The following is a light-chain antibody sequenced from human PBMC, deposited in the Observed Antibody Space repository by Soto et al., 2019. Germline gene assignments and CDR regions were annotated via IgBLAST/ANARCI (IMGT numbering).Light chain of an antibody. V-gene: IGKV3-20*01. CDR2: GVS. CDR3: QQYTDWPLP. Sequence: EFVMTQSPATLSVSPGERATLSCMASQRITGTYLACGREKPGQAPRLLIYGVSSRATGVPDRFSGSGSGTDFTLTISRLEPEDFAVYYCQQYTDWPLPFGQVTKVDIK. CDR1: QRITGTY. J-gene: IGKJ1*01.